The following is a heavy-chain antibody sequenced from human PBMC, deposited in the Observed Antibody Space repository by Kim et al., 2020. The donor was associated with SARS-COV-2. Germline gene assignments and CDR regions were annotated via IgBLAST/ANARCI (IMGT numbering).Heavy chain of an antibody. CDR3: ARGLAAAGPDYYYYYGMDV. Sequence: GGSLRLSCAASGFTVSSNYMSWVRQAPGKGLEWVSVIYSGGSTYYADSVKGRFTISRDNSKNTLYLQMNSLRAEDTAVYYCARGLAAAGPDYYYYYGMDVWGQGTTVTVSS. CDR2: IYSGGST. CDR1: GFTVSSNY. J-gene: IGHJ6*02. D-gene: IGHD6-13*01. V-gene: IGHV3-53*01.